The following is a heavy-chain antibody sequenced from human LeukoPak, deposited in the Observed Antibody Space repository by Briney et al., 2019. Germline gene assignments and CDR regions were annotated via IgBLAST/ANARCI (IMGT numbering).Heavy chain of an antibody. CDR3: AKDPYGGSYYYYGMDV. CDR2: ISYDGTNK. CDR1: GFTFSSYG. Sequence: GGSLRLSCAASGFTFSSYGMHWVRQAPGKGLEWVAVISYDGTNKYYADSVKGRFTISRDNSKNTLFLQMNSLRAEDTAVYYCAKDPYGGSYYYYGMDVWGQGITVTVSS. D-gene: IGHD4-23*01. J-gene: IGHJ6*02. V-gene: IGHV3-30*18.